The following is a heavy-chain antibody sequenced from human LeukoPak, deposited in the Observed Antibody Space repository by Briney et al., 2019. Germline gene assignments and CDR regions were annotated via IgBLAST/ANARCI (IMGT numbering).Heavy chain of an antibody. D-gene: IGHD3-22*01. CDR3: ARDLYDSSGYYYVNY. V-gene: IGHV1-2*02. CDR2: INPNSGGT. CDR1: GYTFTGYY. Sequence: ASVKVSCKASGYTFTGYYMHWVRQAPGQWLEWMGWINPNSGGTNYAQKFQGRVTMTRDTSISTAYMELSRLRSDDTAVYYCARDLYDSSGYYYVNYWGQGTLVTVSS. J-gene: IGHJ4*02.